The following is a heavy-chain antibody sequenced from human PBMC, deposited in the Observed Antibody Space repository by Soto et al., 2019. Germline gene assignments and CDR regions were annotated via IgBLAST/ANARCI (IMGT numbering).Heavy chain of an antibody. CDR1: GFTFSSYG. V-gene: IGHV3-30*18. J-gene: IGHJ6*02. Sequence: PRLSCAASGFTFSSYGMHWVRQAPGKGLEWVAVISYDGSNKYYADSVKGRFTISRDNSKNTLYLQMNSLRAEDTAVYYCAKDGVRFLEWLLSPYYYYGMDVWGQGTTVTVSS. CDR2: ISYDGSNK. D-gene: IGHD3-3*01. CDR3: AKDGVRFLEWLLSPYYYYGMDV.